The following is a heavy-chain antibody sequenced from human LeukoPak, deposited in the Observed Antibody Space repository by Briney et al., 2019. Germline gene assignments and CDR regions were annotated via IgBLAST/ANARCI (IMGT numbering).Heavy chain of an antibody. V-gene: IGHV3-7*04. J-gene: IGHJ6*02. CDR3: ARAGYSSSWYSS. CDR1: GFTFSSYW. Sequence: GGSLRLSCAASGFTFSSYWVSWVRQAPGKGLEWVANIKQEGSDKYYVDSVKGRFTISRDNAKNSLYLQMNSLRAEDTAVYYCARAGYSSSWYSSWGQGTTVTVSS. D-gene: IGHD6-13*01. CDR2: IKQEGSDK.